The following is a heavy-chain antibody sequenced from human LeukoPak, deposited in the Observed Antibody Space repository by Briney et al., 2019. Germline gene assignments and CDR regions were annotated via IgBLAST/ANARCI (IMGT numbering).Heavy chain of an antibody. CDR3: AKDFSSGYSNP. V-gene: IGHV3-30-3*01. D-gene: IGHD3-22*01. J-gene: IGHJ5*02. Sequence: GGSLRLSCAASGFTFSSYAMHWVRQAPGRGLGWVEVISYDGSNKYYADSVKGRFTISRDNSKNTLYLQMNSLRAEDTAVYYCAKDFSSGYSNPWGQGTLVTVSS. CDR1: GFTFSSYA. CDR2: ISYDGSNK.